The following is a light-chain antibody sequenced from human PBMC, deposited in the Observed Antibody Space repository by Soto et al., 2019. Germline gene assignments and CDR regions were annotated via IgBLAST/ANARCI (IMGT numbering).Light chain of an antibody. V-gene: IGKV3-15*01. Sequence: EIVMTQSPATLSVSPGERATLSCRSSQSVSSNVSWYQQKPGQSPRRLIYGASTRATGIPASFIGSGSGTEYNLTISSLECEYFVVSICQQYNNSPPGTFGPKTNVEIK. J-gene: IGKJ1*01. CDR3: QQYNNSPPGT. CDR2: GAS. CDR1: QSVSSN.